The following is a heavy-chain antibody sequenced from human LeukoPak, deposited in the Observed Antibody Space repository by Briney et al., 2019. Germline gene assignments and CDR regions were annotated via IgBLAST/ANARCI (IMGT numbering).Heavy chain of an antibody. V-gene: IGHV3-21*01. CDR2: ISSSSRYI. CDR1: GFTFSIYS. CDR3: ARFTTVTTRGAFDI. J-gene: IGHJ3*02. Sequence: GGSLRLSCAASGFTFSIYSMNWVRQAPGKGLEWVSSISSSSRYIYYADSVTGRFTISRDNAKNSLYLQMNSLRAEDTAVYYCARFTTVTTRGAFDIWGQGTMVTVSS. D-gene: IGHD4-17*01.